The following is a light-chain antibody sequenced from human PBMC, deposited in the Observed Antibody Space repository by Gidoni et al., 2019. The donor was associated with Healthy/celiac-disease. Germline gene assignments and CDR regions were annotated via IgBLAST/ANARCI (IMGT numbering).Light chain of an antibody. J-gene: IGKJ3*01. CDR1: QDISKY. CDR3: QQNDNLLT. V-gene: IGKV1-33*01. CDR2: AAT. Sequence: DIQMSQSPSSLSASVGYRVTITCQPRQDISKYLNWYQQKPGKAPKLLIYAATNLETGDPSRFSGSGSGTDFTFTISNLQAEDIETYYCQQNDNLLTFGPGTKVDIK.